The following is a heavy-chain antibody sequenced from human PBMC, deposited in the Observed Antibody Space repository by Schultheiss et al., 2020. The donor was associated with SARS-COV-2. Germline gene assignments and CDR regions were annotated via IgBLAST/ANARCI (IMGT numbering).Heavy chain of an antibody. CDR3: ARDKAPVSYYYYMDV. CDR2: IYYSGST. J-gene: IGHJ6*03. V-gene: IGHV4-34*01. CDR1: GGSFSGYY. Sequence: SETLSLTCAVYGGSFSGYYWGWIRQPPGKGLEWIGSIYYSGSTYYNPSLKSRVTISVDTSKNQFSLKLSSVTAADTAVYYCARDKAPVSYYYYMDVWGKGTTVTVSS.